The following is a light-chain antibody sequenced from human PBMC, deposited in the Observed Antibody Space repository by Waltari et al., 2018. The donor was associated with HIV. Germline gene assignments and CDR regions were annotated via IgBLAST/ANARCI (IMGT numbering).Light chain of an antibody. CDR1: KLGFKS. V-gene: IGLV3-21*02. CDR3: QVWDSNSDHVV. CDR2: DDK. Sequence: SSVLTQPPSVSVAPGQTARITCGGNKLGFKSVHWYQRRPGQAPVLVVYDDKDRPSGIPERFSGSNSGNTATLTISRVEAGDEADFYCQVWDSNSDHVVFGGGTKLTVL. J-gene: IGLJ2*01.